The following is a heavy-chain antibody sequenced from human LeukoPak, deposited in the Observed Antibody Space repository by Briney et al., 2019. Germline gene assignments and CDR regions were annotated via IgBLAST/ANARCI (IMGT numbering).Heavy chain of an antibody. CDR2: IYTSGST. Sequence: SETLSLTCTVSGGSISSGSYYWSWIRQPAGKGLEWIGRIYTSGSTNYNPSLKSRVTISVDTSKNQFSLKLSSVTAADTAVYYCARDWYHYDSSGYRGWAFDIWGQGTMVTVSS. CDR3: ARDWYHYDSSGYRGWAFDI. V-gene: IGHV4-61*02. D-gene: IGHD3-22*01. CDR1: GGSISSGSYY. J-gene: IGHJ3*02.